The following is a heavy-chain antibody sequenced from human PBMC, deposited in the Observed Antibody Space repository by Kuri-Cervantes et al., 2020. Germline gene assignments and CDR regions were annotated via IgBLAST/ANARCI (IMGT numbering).Heavy chain of an antibody. CDR1: GGSISSSSYY. CDR3: ARHRPGNFDY. V-gene: IGHV4-39*01. J-gene: IGHJ4*02. Sequence: SETLSLTCTVSGGSISSSSYYWGWIRQPPGKGLEWIGSIYHSGSTYYNPSLKSRVTISVDTSKNQFSLKLGSVTAADTAVYYCARHRPGNFDYWGQGTLVTVSS. CDR2: IYHSGST.